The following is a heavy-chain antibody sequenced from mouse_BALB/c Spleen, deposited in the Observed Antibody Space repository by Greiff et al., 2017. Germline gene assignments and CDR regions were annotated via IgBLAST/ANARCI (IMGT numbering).Heavy chain of an antibody. CDR2: ISSGGSYT. J-gene: IGHJ4*01. CDR1: GFTFSSYA. Sequence: EVKLMESGGGLVKPGGSLKLSCAASGFTFSSYAMSWVRQSPEKRLEWVAEISSGGSYTYYPDTVTGRFTISRDNAKNTLYLEMSSLRSEDTAMYYCARADDYGSSHAMDYWGQGTSVTVSS. V-gene: IGHV5-9-4*01. CDR3: ARADDYGSSHAMDY. D-gene: IGHD1-1*01.